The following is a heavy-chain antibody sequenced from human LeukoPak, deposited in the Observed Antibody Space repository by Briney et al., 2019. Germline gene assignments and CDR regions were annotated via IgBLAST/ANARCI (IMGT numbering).Heavy chain of an antibody. CDR1: GFAFSTYP. J-gene: IGHJ4*02. V-gene: IGHV3-64*01. Sequence: EGSLRLSCAASGFAFSTYPIHWVRQAPGKGLEYVSTITSSGGSTYYAHSVKGRFRISRDNSNNTLFLQLGSLRAEDMAVYYCARGGGAYGDYYDYWGQGTLVTVSS. D-gene: IGHD4-17*01. CDR3: ARGGGAYGDYYDY. CDR2: ITSSGGST.